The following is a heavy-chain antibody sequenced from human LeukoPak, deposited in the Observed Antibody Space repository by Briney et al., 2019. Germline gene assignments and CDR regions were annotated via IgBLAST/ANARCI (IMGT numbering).Heavy chain of an antibody. J-gene: IGHJ4*02. CDR2: IIPIFGTA. D-gene: IGHD3-10*01. Sequence: ASVKVSCKASGGTFSSYAISWVRQAPGQGLEWMGGIIPIFGTANYAQKFQGRVTITADKSTSTAYMELSSLRSEDTAVYYCASGWFGELYSSFDYWGQGTLVTVSS. CDR1: GGTFSSYA. CDR3: ASGWFGELYSSFDY. V-gene: IGHV1-69*06.